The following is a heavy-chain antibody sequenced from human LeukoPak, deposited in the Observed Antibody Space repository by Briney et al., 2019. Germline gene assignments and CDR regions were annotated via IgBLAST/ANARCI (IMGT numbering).Heavy chain of an antibody. CDR2: MNPNSGNT. Sequence: GASVKVSCKASGGTFSSYAISWVRQAPGQGLEWMGWMNPNSGNTGYAQKFQGRVTMTRNTSISTAYMELSSLRSEDTAVYYCARGGRHTGMYYDFWSGYLRHNWFDPWGQGTLVTVSS. D-gene: IGHD3-3*01. J-gene: IGHJ5*02. V-gene: IGHV1-8*02. CDR3: ARGGRHTGMYYDFWSGYLRHNWFDP. CDR1: GGTFSSYA.